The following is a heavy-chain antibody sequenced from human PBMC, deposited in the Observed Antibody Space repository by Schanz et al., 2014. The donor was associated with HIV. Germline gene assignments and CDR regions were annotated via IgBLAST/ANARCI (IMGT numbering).Heavy chain of an antibody. D-gene: IGHD6-19*01. CDR2: ISSSGGYI. CDR3: AGGSWNSSGWIDDQYYYDVDV. V-gene: IGHV3-21*06. Sequence: EVQLVESGEGLVKPGGSLRLSCTGSGFPFSSYAINWVRQAPGKGLEWLSSISSSGGYIYYEDSVKGRFTISRDNGKNSVLLQMDRLRAEDTAVYYCAGGSWNSSGWIDDQYYYDVDVWGQGTTVTVSS. J-gene: IGHJ6*02. CDR1: GFPFSSYA.